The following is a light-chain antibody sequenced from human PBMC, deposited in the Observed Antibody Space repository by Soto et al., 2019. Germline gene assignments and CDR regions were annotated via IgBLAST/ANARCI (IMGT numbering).Light chain of an antibody. CDR3: QQYYSYPLT. CDR1: QGISSY. CDR2: AAS. J-gene: IGKJ4*01. Sequence: AIRMTQSPSSLSASTGDRVTITCRASQGISSYLAWYQQKPGKAPKLLIYAASTLQSGVPSRFIGSGSGTDFTLPISCLQAEDFATYYCQQYYSYPLTFGGGTKVEIK. V-gene: IGKV1-8*01.